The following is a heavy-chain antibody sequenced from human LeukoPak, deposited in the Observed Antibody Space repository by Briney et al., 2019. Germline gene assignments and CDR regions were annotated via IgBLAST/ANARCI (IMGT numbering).Heavy chain of an antibody. CDR3: ASGIVGVRDAFDI. D-gene: IGHD1-26*01. Sequence: KNGESLKISCKGSGYTFTSYWIGWVRQMSGKGLEWMGIIYPGDSDTRYSPSFQGQVTISADKSISTAYLQWSSLKASDTAMYYCASGIVGVRDAFDIWGQGTMVTVSS. V-gene: IGHV5-51*01. J-gene: IGHJ3*02. CDR1: GYTFTSYW. CDR2: IYPGDSDT.